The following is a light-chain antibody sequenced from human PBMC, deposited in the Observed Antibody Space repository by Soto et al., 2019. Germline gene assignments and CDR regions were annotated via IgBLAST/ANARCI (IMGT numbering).Light chain of an antibody. CDR2: RNN. Sequence: QSVLTQLPSASGTPGQRVTISCSGSSSNIGSNYVYWYQQLPGTAPKLLIYRNNQRPSGVPDRFSGSKSGASASLAISGLRSEDEGDYYCAAWDDSLSGPVFGGGTKLTVL. CDR1: SSNIGSNY. J-gene: IGLJ2*01. V-gene: IGLV1-47*01. CDR3: AAWDDSLSGPV.